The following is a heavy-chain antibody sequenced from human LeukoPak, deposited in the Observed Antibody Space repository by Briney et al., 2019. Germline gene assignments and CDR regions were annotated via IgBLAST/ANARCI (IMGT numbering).Heavy chain of an antibody. CDR1: GGSFSGYY. Sequence: SSETLSLTCAVYGGSFSGYYWSWIRQPPGKGLEWIGEINHSGSTNYNPSLKSRVTISVDTSKNQFSLKLSSVTAADTAAYYCARQGYCSSTSCHTWWFDPWGQGTLVTVSS. CDR3: ARQGYCSSTSCHTWWFDP. CDR2: INHSGST. J-gene: IGHJ5*02. D-gene: IGHD2-2*01. V-gene: IGHV4-34*01.